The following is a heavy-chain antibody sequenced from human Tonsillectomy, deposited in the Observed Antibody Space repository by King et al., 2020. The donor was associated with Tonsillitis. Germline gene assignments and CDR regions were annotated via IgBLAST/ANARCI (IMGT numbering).Heavy chain of an antibody. CDR2: IFYSGST. CDR3: ARAGGVSMLRGVIVY. J-gene: IGHJ4*02. V-gene: IGHV4-30-4*08. Sequence: QLQESGPGLVRPSQTLSLTCTVSGGAISSGDAFWSWIRQSPGKGLEWIGHIFYSGSTYINPSLESRVTASVDTSKNQFSLRLSSVTAADTAVYYCARAGGVSMLRGVIVYWGQGTLVTVSS. D-gene: IGHD3-10*01. CDR1: GGAISSGDAF.